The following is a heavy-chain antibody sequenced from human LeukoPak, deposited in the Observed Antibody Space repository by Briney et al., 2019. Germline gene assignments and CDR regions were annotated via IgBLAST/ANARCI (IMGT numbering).Heavy chain of an antibody. CDR3: ASDGADFWSGPPNMDV. V-gene: IGHV1-69*13. Sequence: SVKVSCKASGGTFSSYAISWVRQAPGQGLEWMGGIIPIFGTANYAQKFQGRVTITADESTSTAYMELSSLRSEDTAVYYCASDGADFWSGPPNMDVWGKGTTVTVSS. CDR1: GGTFSSYA. D-gene: IGHD3-3*01. J-gene: IGHJ6*03. CDR2: IIPIFGTA.